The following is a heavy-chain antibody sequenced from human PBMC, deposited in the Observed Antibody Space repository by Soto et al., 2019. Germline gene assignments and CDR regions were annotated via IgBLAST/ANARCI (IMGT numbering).Heavy chain of an antibody. CDR3: AKDQLVSWLVPFDY. J-gene: IGHJ4*02. V-gene: IGHV3-23*01. Sequence: PGGSLRLSCAASGFTFSSYAMSWVRQAPGKGLEWVSAISGSGGSTYYADSVKGRFTISRDNSKNTLYLQMNSLRAEDTAEYYCAKDQLVSWLVPFDYWGQGTLVTVSS. CDR1: GFTFSSYA. D-gene: IGHD6-19*01. CDR2: ISGSGGST.